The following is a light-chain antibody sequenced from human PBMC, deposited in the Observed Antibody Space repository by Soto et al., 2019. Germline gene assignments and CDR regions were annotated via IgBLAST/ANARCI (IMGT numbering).Light chain of an antibody. CDR3: LQDHSYPWT. Sequence: DIQMTQSPPSLSASVGDRVTITCQASQNINNYLNWYQQKPGRAPKLLIYDASNLEAGVPSRFRGSGSGTDFTFNISRLQPEDIATYYCLQDHSYPWTFGQGTKVDIK. J-gene: IGKJ1*01. CDR2: DAS. V-gene: IGKV1-33*01. CDR1: QNINNY.